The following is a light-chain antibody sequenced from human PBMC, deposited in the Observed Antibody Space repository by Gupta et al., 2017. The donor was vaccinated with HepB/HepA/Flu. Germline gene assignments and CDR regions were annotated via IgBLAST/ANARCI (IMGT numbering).Light chain of an antibody. CDR2: EVT. CDR3: TSYAGNDRGV. V-gene: IGLV2-8*01. CDR1: SSDVGGYNS. Sequence: QSALTQPPSASGSPGQSVTISCTGTSSDVGGYNSVSWYQQHPGEAPRLMIYEVTKRPSGVPDRFSGSTSGNTASLTVSGLQAEDEADYYCTSYAGNDRGVFGGGTKLTVL. J-gene: IGLJ2*01.